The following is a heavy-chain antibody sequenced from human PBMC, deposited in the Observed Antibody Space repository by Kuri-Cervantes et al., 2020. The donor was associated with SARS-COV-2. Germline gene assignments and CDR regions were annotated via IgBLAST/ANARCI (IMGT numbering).Heavy chain of an antibody. Sequence: SVKVSCKASGGTFSSYAISWVRQAPGQGLEWMGGIIPIFGTANYAQKFQGRVTITADESTSTAYMELSRLRSEDTAVYYCARPLHCTNGVCSYYYYYGMDVWGQGTTVTVSS. V-gene: IGHV1-69*13. CDR1: GGTFSSYA. CDR2: IIPIFGTA. D-gene: IGHD2-8*01. CDR3: ARPLHCTNGVCSYYYYYGMDV. J-gene: IGHJ6*02.